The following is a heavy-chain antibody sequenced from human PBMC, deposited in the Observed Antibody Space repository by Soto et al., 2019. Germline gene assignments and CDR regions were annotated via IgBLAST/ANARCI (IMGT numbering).Heavy chain of an antibody. V-gene: IGHV4-4*07. CDR3: ARGQRFSDWFDP. CDR2: IYSSGTT. J-gene: IGHJ5*02. Sequence: SETLSLTCIVSGGSISGYYWTWIRQAAGKGLEWIGRIYSSGTTKYNPSLKSRVTMSLDTSKNQFSLRLSSVTATDTAVYYCARGQRFSDWFDPWGPGTLVTV. CDR1: GGSISGYY. D-gene: IGHD3-3*01.